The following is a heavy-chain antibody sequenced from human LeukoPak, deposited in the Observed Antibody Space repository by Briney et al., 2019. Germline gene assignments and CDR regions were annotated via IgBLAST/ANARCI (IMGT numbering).Heavy chain of an antibody. CDR2: ISSSSSYI. CDR1: GVTFRGYS. CDR3: ARAEMGVYYYYMDV. D-gene: IGHD2-8*01. Sequence: GGSLRLSCAASGVTFRGYSMNWVRQAPGKGLEWVSSISSSSSYIYYADSVKGRFTISRDNAKNSLYLQMNSLRAEDTAVYYCARAEMGVYYYYMDVWGKGTTVTVSS. V-gene: IGHV3-21*01. J-gene: IGHJ6*03.